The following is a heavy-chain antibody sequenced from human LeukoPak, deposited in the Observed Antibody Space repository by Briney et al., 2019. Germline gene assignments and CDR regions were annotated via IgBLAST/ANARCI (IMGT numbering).Heavy chain of an antibody. Sequence: ASVKVSCKASGYTFTSYYMHWVRQAPGQGLEWMGIINPSGGSTSYAQKFQGRVTMTRDTSTSTVYMELSSLRSEDTAVYYCAKVSWFGELSISGWHDSWRWGQGTLVTVSS. CDR3: AKVSWFGELSISGWHDSWR. V-gene: IGHV1-46*01. D-gene: IGHD3-10*01. J-gene: IGHJ4*02. CDR1: GYTFTSYY. CDR2: INPSGGST.